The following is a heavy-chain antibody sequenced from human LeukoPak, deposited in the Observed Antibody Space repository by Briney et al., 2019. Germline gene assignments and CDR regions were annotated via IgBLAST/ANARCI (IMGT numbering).Heavy chain of an antibody. Sequence: PSETLSLTCTVSGGSISSYYWSWIRQSPGKRLEWIGNVYHSGSTHYNPSLESRVTMSADPSKNQFSLRLTSVTAADTAVYYCARVLGSVGYFEYWGQGTLVSVAS. CDR1: GGSISSYY. V-gene: IGHV4-59*04. CDR2: VYHSGST. D-gene: IGHD2-15*01. CDR3: ARVLGSVGYFEY. J-gene: IGHJ4*02.